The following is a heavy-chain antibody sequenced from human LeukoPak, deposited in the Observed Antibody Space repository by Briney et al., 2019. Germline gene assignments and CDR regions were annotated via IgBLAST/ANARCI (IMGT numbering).Heavy chain of an antibody. Sequence: GASVKVSCKASGGTFSSYAISWVRQAPGQGLEWMGGIIPIFGTANYAQKFQGRVTMTRNTSIKIAYMELSSLRSEDMAVYYCARGFRDSSGRKPDYWGQGTLVTVSS. CDR3: ARGFRDSSGRKPDY. D-gene: IGHD3-22*01. CDR1: GGTFSSYA. J-gene: IGHJ4*02. CDR2: IIPIFGTA. V-gene: IGHV1-69*05.